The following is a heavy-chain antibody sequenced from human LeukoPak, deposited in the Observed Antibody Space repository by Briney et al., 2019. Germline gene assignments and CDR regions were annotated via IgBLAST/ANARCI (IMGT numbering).Heavy chain of an antibody. CDR3: ARGYDYVYHSTSFDP. J-gene: IGHJ5*02. CDR2: TNHSGST. CDR1: GGSFSGYY. V-gene: IGHV4-34*01. Sequence: SETLSLTCAVYGGSFSGYYWSWIRQPPGKGLEWIGETNHSGSTNYNPSLKSRVTISVDTSKNQFSLKLSSVTAADTAVYYCARGYDYVYHSTSFDPWGQGTLVTVSS. D-gene: IGHD3-16*01.